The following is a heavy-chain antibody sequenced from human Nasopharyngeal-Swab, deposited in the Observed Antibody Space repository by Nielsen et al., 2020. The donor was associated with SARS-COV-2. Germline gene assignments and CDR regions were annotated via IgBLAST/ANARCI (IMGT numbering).Heavy chain of an antibody. V-gene: IGHV4-31*02. CDR2: IYYSGST. D-gene: IGHD3-3*01. J-gene: IGHJ4*02. CDR3: ARASRGIFGVVSTFDY. Sequence: PAHGLEWIGYIYYSGSTYYNPSLKSRVAISVDTSKNQFSLKLSSVTAADTAVYYCARASRGIFGVVSTFDYWGQGTLVTVSS.